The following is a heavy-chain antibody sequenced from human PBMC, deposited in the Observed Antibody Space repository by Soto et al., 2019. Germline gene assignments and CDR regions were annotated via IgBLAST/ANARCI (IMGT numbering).Heavy chain of an antibody. J-gene: IGHJ4*02. CDR1: GYTFSSYG. V-gene: IGHV1-18*01. Sequence: QVQLVQSGAEVKKPGASVKVSCKASGYTFSSYGISWVRQAPGQGLEWMGWISAYNGNTRYAQKFQGRVTLTTDTSTSTGFMEPRSMRSDDTAVYYCAKDLGATTFDFWGQGTLVTVSS. CDR2: ISAYNGNT. CDR3: AKDLGATTFDF. D-gene: IGHD1-26*01.